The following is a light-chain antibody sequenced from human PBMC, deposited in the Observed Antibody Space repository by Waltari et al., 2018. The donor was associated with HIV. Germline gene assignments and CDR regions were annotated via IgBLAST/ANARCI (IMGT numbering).Light chain of an antibody. CDR2: AAS. V-gene: IGKV1-39*01. CDR1: QSISNY. CDR3: QQSYSTLPYT. J-gene: IGKJ2*01. Sequence: DIQMTQSPSSLSASVGDRVTITCRASQSISNYLNWYQQKPGKAPNLLIYAASDLQSGVPSRFSGSGSGTDFTLTISSLQPEDFATYYCQQSYSTLPYTFGQGTKLEIK.